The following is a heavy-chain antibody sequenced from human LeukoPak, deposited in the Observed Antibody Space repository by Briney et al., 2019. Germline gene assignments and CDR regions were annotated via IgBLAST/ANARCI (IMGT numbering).Heavy chain of an antibody. D-gene: IGHD5-18*01. J-gene: IGHJ4*02. CDR3: ARVRELWLGHDY. CDR1: GVSISSGDYY. Sequence: SQTLSLTCTVSGVSISSGDYYWSWIRQPPGKGLEWIGYIYYSGSTYYNPSLKSRVTISVDTSKNQFSLKLSSVTAADTAVYYCARVRELWLGHDYWGQGTLVTVSS. V-gene: IGHV4-30-4*01. CDR2: IYYSGST.